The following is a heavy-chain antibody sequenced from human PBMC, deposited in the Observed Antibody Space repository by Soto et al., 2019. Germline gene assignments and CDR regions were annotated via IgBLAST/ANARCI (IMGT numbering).Heavy chain of an antibody. CDR1: GFTFSTYS. CDR2: ISSSSSYI. D-gene: IGHD3-22*01. J-gene: IGHJ6*02. V-gene: IGHV3-21*01. CDR3: ARYDSSGYYWPYYYYGVDV. Sequence: EVQLVESGGGLVKPGGSLRLSCAASGFTFSTYSMNWVRQAPGKGLEWVSSISSSSSYIYYADSVKGRFTISRDNAKNSLYLQMHSLRAEDTAVYYCARYDSSGYYWPYYYYGVDVWGQGTTVTVSS.